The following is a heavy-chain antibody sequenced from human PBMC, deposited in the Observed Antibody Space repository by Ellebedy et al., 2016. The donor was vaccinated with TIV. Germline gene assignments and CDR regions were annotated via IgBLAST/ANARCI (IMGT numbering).Heavy chain of an antibody. J-gene: IGHJ4*02. Sequence: PGGSLRLSCAASGFTFSPYAMAWVRQAPGKGLEWVSGIVGSGAEKYADSVKGRFTISRDNSKRTVDLQMRSVRAEDTAVYFCAKDRIFGDGYWVFDFWGQGTVVTVST. CDR3: AKDRIFGDGYWVFDF. D-gene: IGHD5-18*01. V-gene: IGHV3-23*01. CDR1: GFTFSPYA. CDR2: IVGSGA.